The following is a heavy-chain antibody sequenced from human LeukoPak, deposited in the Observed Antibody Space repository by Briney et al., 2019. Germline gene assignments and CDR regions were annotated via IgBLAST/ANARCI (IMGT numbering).Heavy chain of an antibody. V-gene: IGHV4-31*03. CDR1: GGSISSGNYY. CDR3: ASYGSGSYRFDP. Sequence: SETLSLTCTVSGGSISSGNYYWSWIRQHPGKGLEWIGYIHHSGSTYYNPSLKSRVIISVDTSKNQFSLKLNSVTAADTAVYYCASYGSGSYRFDPWGQGTLATVSS. D-gene: IGHD3-10*01. CDR2: IHHSGST. J-gene: IGHJ5*02.